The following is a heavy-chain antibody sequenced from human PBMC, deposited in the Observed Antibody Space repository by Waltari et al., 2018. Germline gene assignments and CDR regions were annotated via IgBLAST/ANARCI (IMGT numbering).Heavy chain of an antibody. Sequence: EVQLAESGGGLVQPGGSLRLSCAASGFTFHTYAMAWLRQAPGKGLEWVSSISGSGGRTYYSDSSMGRFTISRDNPNNTLYLQMSTLRVDDTAVYYCAKGFWGGYDMWGQGTLVTVS. J-gene: IGHJ4*02. CDR3: AKGFWGGYDM. D-gene: IGHD5-12*01. V-gene: IGHV3-23*04. CDR1: GFTFHTYA. CDR2: ISGSGGRT.